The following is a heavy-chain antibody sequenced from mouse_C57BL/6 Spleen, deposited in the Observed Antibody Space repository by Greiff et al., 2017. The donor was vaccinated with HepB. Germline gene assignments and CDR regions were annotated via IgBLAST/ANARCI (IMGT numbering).Heavy chain of an antibody. D-gene: IGHD2-2*01. CDR1: GFSLTSYG. Sequence: VMLVESGPGLVQPSQSLSITCTVSGFSLTSYGVHWVRQSPGKGLEWMGVIWSGGSTAYNAAFISRLSISKDNSKCQVFFKMNSLQADDTAIYYCARNCGYGEGWFAYWGQGTLVTVSA. V-gene: IGHV2-2*01. CDR2: IWSGGST. CDR3: ARNCGYGEGWFAY. J-gene: IGHJ3*01.